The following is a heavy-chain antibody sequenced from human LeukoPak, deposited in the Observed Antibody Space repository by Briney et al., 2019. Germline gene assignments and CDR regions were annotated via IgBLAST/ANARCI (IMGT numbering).Heavy chain of an antibody. CDR3: ARDKVPGDY. V-gene: IGHV4-59*01. J-gene: IGHJ4*02. CDR1: GGSISSYY. Sequence: SETLSLTCTVSGGSISSYYWSWIRQPPGKGLEWIGYIYYSGSADYNPALKSRVTISVDTSKNQFSLKLSSVTAADTAVYYCARDKVPGDYWGQGTLVTVSS. D-gene: IGHD1-1*01. CDR2: IYYSGSA.